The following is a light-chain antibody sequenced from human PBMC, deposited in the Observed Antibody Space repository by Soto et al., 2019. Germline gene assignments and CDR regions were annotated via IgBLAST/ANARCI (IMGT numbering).Light chain of an antibody. J-gene: IGKJ2*01. CDR3: QQYNSYGYT. Sequence: AIPLTQSPSSLSASVGDRVTITCRASQDIRGALAWYQQKPGKAPKLLIYDASSLESGVPSRFSGSGSGTEFTLTISSLQPDDFATYYCQQYNSYGYTFGQGTKLEIK. CDR2: DAS. V-gene: IGKV1-13*02. CDR1: QDIRGA.